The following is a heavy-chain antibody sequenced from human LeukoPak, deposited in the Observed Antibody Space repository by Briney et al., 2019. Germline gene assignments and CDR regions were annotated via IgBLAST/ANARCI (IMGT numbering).Heavy chain of an antibody. CDR1: GFTFSTYS. J-gene: IGHJ4*02. V-gene: IGHV3-48*04. D-gene: IGHD6-19*01. Sequence: GGSLRLSCAASGFTFSTYSMNWVRQAPGKGLEWLSYISSSSDNIYYADSVKGRFTISRDSAKNSLYLQMNSLRAEDTAVYYCASLAAVAGKGNDYWGQGTLVTVSS. CDR3: ASLAAVAGKGNDY. CDR2: ISSSSDNI.